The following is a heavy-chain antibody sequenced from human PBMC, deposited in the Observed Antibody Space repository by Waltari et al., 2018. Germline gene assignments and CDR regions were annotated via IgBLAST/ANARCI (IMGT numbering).Heavy chain of an antibody. CDR3: ARGLEYPRFDY. J-gene: IGHJ4*02. D-gene: IGHD4-17*01. V-gene: IGHV4-39*07. Sequence: QLQLQESGPGLVKPSETLSLTCTVSGGSISSSIYYWGWIRQPPGKGLEWIGSIYYSGSTYYNPSLKSRVTISVDTSKNQFSLKLSSVTAADTAVYYCARGLEYPRFDYWGQGTLVTVSS. CDR2: IYYSGST. CDR1: GGSISSSIYY.